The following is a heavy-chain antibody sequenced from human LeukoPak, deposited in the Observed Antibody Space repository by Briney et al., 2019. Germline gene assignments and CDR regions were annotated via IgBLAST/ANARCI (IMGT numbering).Heavy chain of an antibody. CDR1: GFTFSSYV. CDR3: ATGYCGGDCYYGMDV. Sequence: GGSLRLSCAASGFTFSSYVMTWVRQAPGKGLVWVSYINSDGSSTFYADSVKGRFIISRDKAKNTLYLQMNSLRAEDTAVYYCATGYCGGDCYYGMDVWGQGTTVTVSS. D-gene: IGHD2-21*01. CDR2: INSDGSST. J-gene: IGHJ6*02. V-gene: IGHV3-74*01.